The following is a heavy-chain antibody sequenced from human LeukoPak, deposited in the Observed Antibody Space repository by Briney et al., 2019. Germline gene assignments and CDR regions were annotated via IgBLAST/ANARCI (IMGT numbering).Heavy chain of an antibody. CDR1: GFTVSSAY. J-gene: IGHJ4*02. V-gene: IGHV3-53*01. CDR2: IYGGDNR. Sequence: GGSLRLSCAASGFTVSSAYVSWVRQAPGKGLEWVSSIYGGDNREYSDSVKGRFTISRDDSKNTVSLQMSSLRVEDTAVYYCARGPTVSSTWDYWGQGTLVTVSP. CDR3: ARGPTVSSTWDY. D-gene: IGHD2-2*01.